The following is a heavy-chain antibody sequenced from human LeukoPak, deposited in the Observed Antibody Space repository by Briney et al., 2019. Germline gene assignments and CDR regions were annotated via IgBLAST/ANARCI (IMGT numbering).Heavy chain of an antibody. J-gene: IGHJ5*02. Sequence: GGSLRLSCAASGFAFSSYEMIWVRQAPGKGLEWVSGISGSGDNTYYADSVKGRFTISRDNSKNTLYLQMNSLRADDTAVYYCAKGGLVHRFDPWGQGTLVTVSS. CDR1: GFAFSSYE. CDR3: AKGGLVHRFDP. CDR2: ISGSGDNT. V-gene: IGHV3-23*01.